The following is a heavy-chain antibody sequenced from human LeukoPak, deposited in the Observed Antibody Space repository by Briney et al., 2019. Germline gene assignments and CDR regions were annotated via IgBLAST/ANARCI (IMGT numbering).Heavy chain of an antibody. CDR2: IKQDGSEK. CDR1: GFTLSSYW. V-gene: IGHV3-7*01. Sequence: GGSLRLSCAASGFTLSSYWMSWVRQAPGKGLEWVANIKQDGSEKYYVDSVKGRFTISRDNAKNSLYLQMNSLRAEDTAVYYCSTVAPYDVWSGPTAPSFDYWGQGTLVTVSS. D-gene: IGHD3-3*01. CDR3: STVAPYDVWSGPTAPSFDY. J-gene: IGHJ4*02.